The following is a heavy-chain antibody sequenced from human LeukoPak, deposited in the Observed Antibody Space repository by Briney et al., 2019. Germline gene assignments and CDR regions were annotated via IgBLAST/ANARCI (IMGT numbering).Heavy chain of an antibody. J-gene: IGHJ4*02. D-gene: IGHD3-16*01. CDR3: ARSNNDGDYLGVGFDY. V-gene: IGHV7-4-1*02. CDR1: GYTFRRYF. CDR2: IDTDTGNP. Sequence: ASVKVSCKASGYTFRRYFMNWVRQAPGQGLEWMGNIDTDTGNPKYAPGFTGHFVFSLDTSVRTAYLQVSSLKAEDTAVYYCARSNNDGDYLGVGFDYWGQGTLVTVSS.